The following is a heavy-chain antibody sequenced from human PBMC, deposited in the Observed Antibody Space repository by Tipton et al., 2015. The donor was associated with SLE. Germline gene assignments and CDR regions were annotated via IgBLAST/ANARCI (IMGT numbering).Heavy chain of an antibody. CDR1: GGSISSYY. CDR3: ARWAGPPFNFDY. J-gene: IGHJ4*02. V-gene: IGHV4-59*01. Sequence: TLSLTCTVSGGSISSYYWSWIRQPPGKGLEWIGYIYYSGSTNYNPSLKSRVTISVDTSKSQFSLNLSSATAADAAVYYRARWAGPPFNFDYWSQGTLVPVSS. D-gene: IGHD6-19*01. CDR2: IYYSGST.